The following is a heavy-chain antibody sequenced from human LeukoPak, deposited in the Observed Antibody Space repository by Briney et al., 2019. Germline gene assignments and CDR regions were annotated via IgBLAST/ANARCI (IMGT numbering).Heavy chain of an antibody. J-gene: IGHJ4*02. CDR3: AKDPAMIGDY. D-gene: IGHD3-22*01. CDR2: ISGSGGST. V-gene: IGHV3-23*01. Sequence: GGSLRLSCEASGFTFRSYAMSWVRQAPGKGLEGVSAISGSGGSTYYADSVKGRFTISRDNSKNTLYLQMNSLRAEDTAVYYCAKDPAMIGDYWGQGTLVTVSS. CDR1: GFTFRSYA.